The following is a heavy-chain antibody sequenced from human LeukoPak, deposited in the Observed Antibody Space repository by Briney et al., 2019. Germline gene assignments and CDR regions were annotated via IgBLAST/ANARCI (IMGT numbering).Heavy chain of an antibody. Sequence: GSAPTLVNPTQTLTLTCTFSGFSLSTSGMRVSWIRQPPGKALEWLARIDWDDDKFYGTSLKTRLTISKDTSKNQVVLTMTNMDPVDTATYYCARTRCSSTSCYPDYWGQGTLVTVSS. D-gene: IGHD2-2*01. J-gene: IGHJ4*02. V-gene: IGHV2-70*04. CDR3: ARTRCSSTSCYPDY. CDR1: GFSLSTSGMR. CDR2: IDWDDDK.